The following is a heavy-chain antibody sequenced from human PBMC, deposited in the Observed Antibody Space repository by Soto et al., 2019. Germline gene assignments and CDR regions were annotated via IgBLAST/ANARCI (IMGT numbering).Heavy chain of an antibody. CDR3: ARDAASRQCDF. CDR1: GFTFRNHG. Sequence: QVQLVESGGGVVQPGKSLTLSCAASGFTFRNHGMHWVRQAPGTGLEWVAVIWYDGTKEYYADSVRGRCTISRDNSKNPVHLQLNSLRAEDTGMYWWARDAASRQCDFWGQGIMVTVSS. CDR2: IWYDGTKE. D-gene: IGHD6-13*01. J-gene: IGHJ4*02. V-gene: IGHV3-33*01.